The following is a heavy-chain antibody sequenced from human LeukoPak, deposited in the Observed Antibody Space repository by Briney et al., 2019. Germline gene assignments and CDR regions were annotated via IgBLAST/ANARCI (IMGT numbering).Heavy chain of an antibody. CDR1: RFTFNEFA. J-gene: IGHJ4*02. D-gene: IGHD6-19*01. V-gene: IGHV3-23*01. Sequence: PGGSLRLSCAASRFTFNEFAMSWVRQVPGKGLQWVSVITAGATDTYYADSVKGRFTISRDNSKNTLYLQMNSLRAEDTALYYCAKDPPSGYASGTYYFDNWGQGTLVIVSS. CDR3: AKDPPSGYASGTYYFDN. CDR2: ITAGATDT.